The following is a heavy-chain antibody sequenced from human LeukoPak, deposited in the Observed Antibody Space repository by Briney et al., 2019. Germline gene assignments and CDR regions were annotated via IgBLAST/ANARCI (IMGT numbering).Heavy chain of an antibody. Sequence: LSLTCTVSGGSISSSSYYWGWIRQPPGKGLEWVSYVSTSGITLYYADSVKSRFIISRDNAKNSLFLQMNSLRAEDTAVYYCARGDYDKYGMDVWGQGTTVTVSS. CDR3: ARGDYDKYGMDV. J-gene: IGHJ6*02. V-gene: IGHV3-11*01. CDR2: VSTSGITL. CDR1: GGSISSSSYY.